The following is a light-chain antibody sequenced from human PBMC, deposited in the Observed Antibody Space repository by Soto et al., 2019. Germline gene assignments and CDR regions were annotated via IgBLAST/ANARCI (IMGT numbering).Light chain of an antibody. CDR2: DAS. V-gene: IGKV1-5*01. Sequence: IQMTQSPSTLSASVGDRVTITCRASQSVSSWLAWYQQKPGKVPKLLIYDASTLESGVPSTFGGSGSGTEFTLTISSLQPEDFATYFCQQYNSYPYTCGQGTKLEI. J-gene: IGKJ2*01. CDR1: QSVSSW. CDR3: QQYNSYPYT.